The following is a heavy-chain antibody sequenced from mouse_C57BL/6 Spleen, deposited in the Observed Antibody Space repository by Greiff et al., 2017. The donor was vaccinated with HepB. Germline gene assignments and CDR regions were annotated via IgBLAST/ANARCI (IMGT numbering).Heavy chain of an antibody. CDR3: ARGSGLGWFAY. CDR2: INPNNGGT. Sequence: EVQLQQSGPELVKPGASVKISCKASGYTFTDYYMNWVKQSHGKSLEWIGDINPNNGGTSYNQKFKGKATLTVDKSSSTAYMELRSLTSEDSAVYYCARGSGLGWFAYWGQGTLVTVSA. CDR1: GYTFTDYY. J-gene: IGHJ3*01. D-gene: IGHD3-2*02. V-gene: IGHV1-26*01.